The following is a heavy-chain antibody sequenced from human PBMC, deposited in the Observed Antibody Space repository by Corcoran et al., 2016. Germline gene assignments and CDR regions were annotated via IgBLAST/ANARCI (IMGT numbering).Heavy chain of an antibody. Sequence: QVQLVQSGAEVKKLGSSVKVSCKASGGTFSSYAISWVRHAPGQGLEWMGGIIPIFGTANYEQTFQGRVTITADKSTSTAYMELSSLRSEDTAVYYCAREGGYYDSSGYYYGYWGQGTLVTVSS. J-gene: IGHJ4*02. D-gene: IGHD3-22*01. CDR3: AREGGYYDSSGYYYGY. CDR2: IIPIFGTA. V-gene: IGHV1-69*06. CDR1: GGTFSSYA.